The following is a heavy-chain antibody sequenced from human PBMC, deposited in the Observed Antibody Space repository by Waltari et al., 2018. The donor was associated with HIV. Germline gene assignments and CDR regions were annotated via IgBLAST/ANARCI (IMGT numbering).Heavy chain of an antibody. J-gene: IGHJ4*02. D-gene: IGHD3-3*01. Sequence: QVQLVESGGGVVQPGRSMRRPCAASGFIFSRYAMSWVRQAPGKGLEWVAVISSDGSNKYYADSVKGRFTISRDNSKNTLYLQMNSLRAEDTAVYYCASDYYDFWSGYYRASYFDYWGQGTLVTVSS. CDR3: ASDYYDFWSGYYRASYFDY. CDR2: ISSDGSNK. CDR1: GFIFSRYA. V-gene: IGHV3-30*01.